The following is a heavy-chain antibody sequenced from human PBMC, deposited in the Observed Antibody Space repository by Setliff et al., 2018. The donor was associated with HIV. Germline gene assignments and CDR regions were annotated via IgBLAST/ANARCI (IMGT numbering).Heavy chain of an antibody. CDR2: INHYGGT. Sequence: PSETLSLTCAVYGGSFSGYFWNWIRQPPGKGLEWVVAINHYGGTNYNPSLKSRVTMSVDTSKNQFSLRLSSVTAADTAVYYCAREYYYGSGSSFDPWGQGTLVTVSS. D-gene: IGHD3-10*01. CDR1: GGSFSGYF. V-gene: IGHV4-34*01. CDR3: AREYYYGSGSSFDP. J-gene: IGHJ5*02.